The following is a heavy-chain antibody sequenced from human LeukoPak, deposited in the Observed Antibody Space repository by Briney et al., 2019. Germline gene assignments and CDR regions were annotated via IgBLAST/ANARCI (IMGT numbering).Heavy chain of an antibody. CDR1: VGSISSGGYY. D-gene: IGHD2-15*01. Sequence: PSQTLSLTCTVAVGSISSGGYYWSWIRQPPGKGLEWIAYISTAGTTYYNPSLKSRVTISVDRSKNQFSLNLTSVTAADTAVYYCARDPGGRWPNWFDPWGQGILVTVSS. CDR3: ARDPGGRWPNWFDP. V-gene: IGHV4-30-2*01. J-gene: IGHJ5*02. CDR2: ISTAGTT.